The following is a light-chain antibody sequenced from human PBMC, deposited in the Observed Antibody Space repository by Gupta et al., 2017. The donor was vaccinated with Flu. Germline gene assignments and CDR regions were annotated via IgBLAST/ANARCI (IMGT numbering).Light chain of an antibody. V-gene: IGLV3-10*03. CDR2: EDN. Sequence: SYELTQTPSVSVSPGQMARITCSGDALPKKYAYWYQEQSGRAPVLVIYEDNKRPSGIPERFSGSSTETIATLTITGAQVDDEDDYFCYSTDSRGDHRVFGGGTKLTVL. J-gene: IGLJ3*02. CDR3: YSTDSRGDHRV. CDR1: ALPKKY.